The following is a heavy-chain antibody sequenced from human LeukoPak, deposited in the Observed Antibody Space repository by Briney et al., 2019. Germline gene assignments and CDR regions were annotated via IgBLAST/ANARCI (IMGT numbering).Heavy chain of an antibody. Sequence: GGSLRLSCAASGFTFSSYGMHWVRQAPGKGLEWVSSISSSRSYIYNADSVKGRFTISRDNAKNSLYLQMNSLRAEDTAVYYCARDHCSSTSCFPSGTNYFDSWGQGTPVTVSS. CDR1: GFTFSSYG. CDR2: ISSSRSYI. J-gene: IGHJ4*02. CDR3: ARDHCSSTSCFPSGTNYFDS. V-gene: IGHV3-21*01. D-gene: IGHD2-2*01.